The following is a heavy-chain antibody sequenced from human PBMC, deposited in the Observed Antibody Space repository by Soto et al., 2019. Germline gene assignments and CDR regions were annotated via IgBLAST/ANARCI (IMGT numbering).Heavy chain of an antibody. V-gene: IGHV4-34*01. J-gene: IGHJ5*02. CDR3: ARSRDTKGNWFDP. D-gene: IGHD2-2*01. CDR2: INHSGST. Sequence: SETLSLTCAVYGGSFSGYYWSWIRQPPGKGLEWIGEINHSGSTNYNPSLKSRVTISVDTSKNQFSLKLSSVTAADTAVYYCARSRDTKGNWFDPWGQGTLVTVSS. CDR1: GGSFSGYY.